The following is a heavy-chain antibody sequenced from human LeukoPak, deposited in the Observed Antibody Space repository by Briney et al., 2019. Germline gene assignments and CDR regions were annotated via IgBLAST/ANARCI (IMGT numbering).Heavy chain of an antibody. Sequence: PGGSLRLSCAASGFTFSNYAMSWVRQAPGKGLEWVSIISGGGDSAYSADSMKGRFTISRDNSKNTLYLQMNSLRAEDTAVYYCARDRGHIVEGIDAFDIWGQGTMVTVSS. D-gene: IGHD2-21*01. CDR3: ARDRGHIVEGIDAFDI. J-gene: IGHJ3*02. V-gene: IGHV3-23*01. CDR1: GFTFSNYA. CDR2: ISGGGDSA.